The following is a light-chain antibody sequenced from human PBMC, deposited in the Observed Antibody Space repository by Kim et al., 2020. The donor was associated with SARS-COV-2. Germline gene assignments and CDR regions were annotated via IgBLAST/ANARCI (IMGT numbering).Light chain of an antibody. CDR3: SSYTSSNTLV. Sequence: QSVLTQPASVSGSPGQSITISCTGTSSDVGGYNYVSWYQQHPGKAPKLILYDVSKRPSGVSNRFSGSKSANTASLTISGLQAEDEADYYCSSYTSSNTLVFGGGTKLTVL. CDR2: DVS. V-gene: IGLV2-14*03. J-gene: IGLJ2*01. CDR1: SSDVGGYNY.